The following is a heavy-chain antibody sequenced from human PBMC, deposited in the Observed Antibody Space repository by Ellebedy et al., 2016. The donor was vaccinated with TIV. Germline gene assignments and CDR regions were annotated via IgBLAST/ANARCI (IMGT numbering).Heavy chain of an antibody. Sequence: GESLKISCAASGFTFSDYYMSWIRQAPGKGLEWVSYISSSSRDTNYADSVKGRFTISRVNAKNSLFLQMNSLRAEDTAVYYCARDLYYGSGSRHFDYWGQGTLVSVSS. CDR1: GFTFSDYY. CDR2: ISSSSRDT. D-gene: IGHD3-10*01. J-gene: IGHJ4*02. V-gene: IGHV3-11*06. CDR3: ARDLYYGSGSRHFDY.